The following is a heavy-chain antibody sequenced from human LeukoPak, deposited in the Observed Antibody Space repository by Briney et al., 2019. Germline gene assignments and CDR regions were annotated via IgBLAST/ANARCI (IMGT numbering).Heavy chain of an antibody. Sequence: PGGSLRLSCAASGFTFSSYAMSWVRQAPGKGLEWVSAISGSGGSTYYADSVKGRFTISRDNSKNTLYLQMNSLRAEDTAVYFCAGASSKWELSFWGQGTLVTVSS. CDR2: ISGSGGST. J-gene: IGHJ4*02. V-gene: IGHV3-23*01. CDR3: AGASSKWELSF. CDR1: GFTFSSYA. D-gene: IGHD1-26*01.